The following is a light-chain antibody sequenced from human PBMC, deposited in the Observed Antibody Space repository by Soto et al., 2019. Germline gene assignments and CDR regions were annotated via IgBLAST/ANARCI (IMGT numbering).Light chain of an antibody. Sequence: EIVWTQSPGTLSFSPGERATLSCRARQRVSSTSSAWYQQQKPGQAPMLLIYGASSRATGIPDRFSGSGSGTDFTLTTSRLEPEDSAVYYCQQYGGSPSWTFGHGTKVAIK. CDR1: QRVSSTS. V-gene: IGKV3-20*01. CDR3: QQYGGSPSWT. J-gene: IGKJ1*01. CDR2: GAS.